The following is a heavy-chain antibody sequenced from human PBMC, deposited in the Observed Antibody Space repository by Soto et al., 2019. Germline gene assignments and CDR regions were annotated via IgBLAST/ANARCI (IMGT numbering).Heavy chain of an antibody. CDR1: GYTFTSYD. CDR2: MNPNSGNT. J-gene: IGHJ4*02. CDR3: ARGPDWNDAHDY. D-gene: IGHD1-1*01. Sequence: GASVKVSCKASGYTFTSYDINWVRQATGQGLEWMGWMNPNSGNTGYAQKFQGRVTMTRNTSISTAYMELSSLRSEDTAVYYCARGPDWNDAHDYWGQGTLVTVSS. V-gene: IGHV1-8*01.